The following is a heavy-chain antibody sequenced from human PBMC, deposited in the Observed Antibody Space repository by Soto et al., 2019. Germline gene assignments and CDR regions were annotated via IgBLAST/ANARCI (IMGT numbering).Heavy chain of an antibody. D-gene: IGHD2-15*01. Sequence: PGESLKISCKGSGYGFTSYWIGWVRQMPGKGLEWMGIIYPGDSDTRYSPSFQGQVTISADKSISTAYLQWSSLKALDTAMYYCAIPAATKASRFDYWGQGTLVTVSS. CDR1: GYGFTSYW. J-gene: IGHJ4*02. V-gene: IGHV5-51*01. CDR2: IYPGDSDT. CDR3: AIPAATKASRFDY.